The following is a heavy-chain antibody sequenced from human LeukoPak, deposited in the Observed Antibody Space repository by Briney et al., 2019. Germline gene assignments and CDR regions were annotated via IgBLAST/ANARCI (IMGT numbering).Heavy chain of an antibody. V-gene: IGHV3-11*01. CDR1: GFTFSDYY. J-gene: IGHJ2*01. Sequence: GGSLRLSCAASGFTFSDYYMSWLRQAPGKGLEWVSYISGSDSTINYADSVKGRFTISRDNAKKSLYLQMNSLRAEDTAFYYCARKEADSTWYFDLWGRGTLVTVSS. CDR3: ARKEADSTWYFDL. CDR2: ISGSDSTI. D-gene: IGHD2/OR15-2a*01.